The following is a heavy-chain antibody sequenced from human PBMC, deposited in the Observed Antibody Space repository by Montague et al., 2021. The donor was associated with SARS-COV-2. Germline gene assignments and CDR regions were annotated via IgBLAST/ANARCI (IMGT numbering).Heavy chain of an antibody. J-gene: IGHJ3*02. CDR3: ARGGYYDYAFDI. D-gene: IGHD3-22*01. Sequence: SETLSLTCTVSGGSISSYYWSWIRQPPGKGLEWIGYIYYSGCTNYNPSLKSRVTISVDTSKNQFSLRLSSVTAADTAVYYCARGGYYDYAFDIWGQGTMVTVSS. CDR1: GGSISSYY. V-gene: IGHV4-59*01. CDR2: IYYSGCT.